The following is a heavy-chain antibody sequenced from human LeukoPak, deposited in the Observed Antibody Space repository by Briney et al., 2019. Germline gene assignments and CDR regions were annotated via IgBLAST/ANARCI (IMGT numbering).Heavy chain of an antibody. J-gene: IGHJ3*02. V-gene: IGHV4-59*01. CDR2: IYYSGST. D-gene: IGHD4-17*01. CDR1: GGSISSYY. CDR3: AGTVLDAFDI. Sequence: SETLSLTCTVSGGSISSYYWSWIRQPPGKGLEWIGYIYYSGSTNYSPSLKSRVTISVDTSKNQFSLKLSSVTAADTAVYYCAGTVLDAFDIWGQGTMVTVSS.